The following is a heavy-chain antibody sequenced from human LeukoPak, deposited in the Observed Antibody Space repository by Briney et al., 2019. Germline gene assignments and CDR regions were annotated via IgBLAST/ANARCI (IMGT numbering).Heavy chain of an antibody. Sequence: GGSLRLSCAASGFTVSSNYMSWVRQAPGKGLEWVSVIYSGGSTYYADSVKGRFTISRDNSKNTLYLQMNSLRDEDTAVYYCARGLVAAGYFVDYWGQGTLVTVSS. CDR2: IYSGGST. CDR3: ARGLVAAGYFVDY. CDR1: GFTVSSNY. D-gene: IGHD6-13*01. V-gene: IGHV3-66*01. J-gene: IGHJ4*02.